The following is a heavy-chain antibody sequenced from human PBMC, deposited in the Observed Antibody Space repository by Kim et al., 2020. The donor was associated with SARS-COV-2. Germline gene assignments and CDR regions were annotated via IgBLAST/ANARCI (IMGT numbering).Heavy chain of an antibody. CDR2: RSTK. D-gene: IGHD1-26*01. V-gene: IGHV3-7*01. Sequence: RSTKYYVDSGKGRFTISRDNAKNSLYLQMNSLRAEDTAVYYCARDVGDYWGQGTLVTVSS. CDR3: ARDVGDY. J-gene: IGHJ4*02.